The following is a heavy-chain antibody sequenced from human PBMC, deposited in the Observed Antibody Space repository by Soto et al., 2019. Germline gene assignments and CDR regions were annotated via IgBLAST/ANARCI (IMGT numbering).Heavy chain of an antibody. V-gene: IGHV1-18*01. J-gene: IGHJ6*02. CDR3: ARAGYSSGWEGTNYHYGMDV. Sequence: ASVKVACRASGYTFTSYGISWVRQAPGQGLEWMGWISAYNGNTNYAQKLRDRVTMTTDTSTSTAYVELRSLRSDDTAVYYCARAGYSSGWEGTNYHYGMDVWG. CDR2: ISAYNGNT. CDR1: GYTFTSYG. D-gene: IGHD6-19*01.